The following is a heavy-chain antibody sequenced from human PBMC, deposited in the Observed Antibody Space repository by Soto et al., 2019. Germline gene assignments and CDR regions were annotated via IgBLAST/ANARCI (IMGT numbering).Heavy chain of an antibody. D-gene: IGHD3-3*01. CDR1: GGSISSGGYY. J-gene: IGHJ6*02. CDR2: IYYSGST. CDR3: ASQDQYYDFWSGYLIGSYYYGMDV. Sequence: PSETLSLTCTVSGGSISSGGYYWSWIRQHPGKGLEWIGYIYYSGSTYYNPSLKSRVTISVDTSKNQFSLKLSSVTAADTAVYYCASQDQYYDFWSGYLIGSYYYGMDVWGQGTTVTVS. V-gene: IGHV4-39*01.